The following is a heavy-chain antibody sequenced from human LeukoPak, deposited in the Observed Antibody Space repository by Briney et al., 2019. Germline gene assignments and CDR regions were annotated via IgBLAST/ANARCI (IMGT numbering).Heavy chain of an antibody. CDR2: IYYSGST. J-gene: IGHJ4*02. CDR3: ARRRFVRGPDVVNPFDY. D-gene: IGHD2-8*01. V-gene: IGHV4-39*01. CDR1: GGSISSSSYY. Sequence: SETLPLTCTVSGGSISSSSYYWGWIRQPPGKGLEWIGSIYYSGSTYYNPSLKSRVTISIDTSKNQFSLKLSSVTAADTAVYYCARRRFVRGPDVVNPFDYWGQGTLVTVSS.